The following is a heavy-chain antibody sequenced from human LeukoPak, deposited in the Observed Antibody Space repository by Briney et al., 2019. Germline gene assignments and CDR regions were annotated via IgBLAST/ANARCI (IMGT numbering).Heavy chain of an antibody. V-gene: IGHV1-18*01. J-gene: IGHJ6*03. CDR2: ISAYNGNT. CDR1: GYTFTSYG. CDR3: ARDQWFGELVNYYYYYMDV. Sequence: ASVKVSCKASGYTFTSYGISWVRQAPGQGLEWMGWISAYNGNTNYAQKLQGRVTMTTDTSTSTAYTELRSLRSDDTAVYYCARDQWFGELVNYYYYYMDVWGKGTTVTVSS. D-gene: IGHD3-10*01.